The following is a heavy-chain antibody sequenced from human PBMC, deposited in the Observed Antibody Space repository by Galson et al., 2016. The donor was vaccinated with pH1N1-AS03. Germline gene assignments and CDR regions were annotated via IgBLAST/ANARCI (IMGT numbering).Heavy chain of an antibody. D-gene: IGHD5-18*01. V-gene: IGHV3-23*01. J-gene: IGHJ4*02. CDR3: AKEHGYSYSYGR. Sequence: SLRLSCAASGFTFSSYAMSWARQAPGKGLEWVSHISEAGDDTNYADSVKGRFTIPRDNSKSTLHLQMNRLRAEDTAVYYCAKEHGYSYSYGRWGQGTLVTVSP. CDR2: ISEAGDDT. CDR1: GFTFSSYA.